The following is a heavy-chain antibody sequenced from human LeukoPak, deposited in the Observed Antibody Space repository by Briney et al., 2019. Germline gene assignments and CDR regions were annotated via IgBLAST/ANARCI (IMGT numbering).Heavy chain of an antibody. Sequence: SVKVSCKASGYTFTSYAMHWVRQAPGQRLEWMGGIIPIFGTANYAQKFQGRVTITADESTSTAYMELSSLRSEDTAVYYCARGPGWLLRTFLGYWGQGTLVTVSS. CDR1: GYTFTSYA. D-gene: IGHD3-22*01. CDR2: IIPIFGTA. J-gene: IGHJ4*02. CDR3: ARGPGWLLRTFLGY. V-gene: IGHV1-69*13.